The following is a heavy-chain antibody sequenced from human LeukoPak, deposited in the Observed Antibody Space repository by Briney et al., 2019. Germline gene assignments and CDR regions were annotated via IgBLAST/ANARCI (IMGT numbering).Heavy chain of an antibody. V-gene: IGHV3-23*01. CDR3: AKVPSYYFDSSGYSKFDY. CDR2: ISGSGVST. J-gene: IGHJ4*02. CDR1: GFTFSSYS. D-gene: IGHD3-22*01. Sequence: GGSLRLSCAASGFTFSSYSMNWVRQAPGKGLEWVSAISGSGVSTYYGDSVKGRFTISRDNSKNTLYLQMNSLRAEDTAVYYCAKVPSYYFDSSGYSKFDYWGQGTLVTVSP.